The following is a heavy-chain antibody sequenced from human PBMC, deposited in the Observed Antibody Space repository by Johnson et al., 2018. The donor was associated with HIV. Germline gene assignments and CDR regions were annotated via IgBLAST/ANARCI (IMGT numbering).Heavy chain of an antibody. D-gene: IGHD2-8*02. CDR2: ISSSGSTI. V-gene: IGHV3-48*03. Sequence: VQLVESGGGLVKPGGSLRLSCAASGFTVSSNEMSWVRQAPGKGLEWVSYISSSGSTIYYADSVKGRFTISRDNAKNSLYLQMNSLRAEDTAVYYCARVGRPACTGGVCSRANAFDIWGQGTMVTVSS. CDR1: GFTVSSNE. J-gene: IGHJ3*02. CDR3: ARVGRPACTGGVCSRANAFDI.